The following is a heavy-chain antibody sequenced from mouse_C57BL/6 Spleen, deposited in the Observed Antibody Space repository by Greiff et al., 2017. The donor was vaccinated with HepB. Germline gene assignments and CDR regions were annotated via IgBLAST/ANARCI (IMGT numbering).Heavy chain of an antibody. V-gene: IGHV5-6*02. J-gene: IGHJ4*01. CDR1: GFTFSSYG. CDR3: ARRDDGAYAMDY. CDR2: ISSGGSYT. Sequence: EVKLMESGGDLVKPGGSLKLSCAASGFTFSSYGMSWVRQTPDKRLEWVATISSGGSYTYYPDSVKGRFTISRDNAKNTLYLQMSSLKSEDTAMYYSARRDDGAYAMDYWGQGTSVTVSS.